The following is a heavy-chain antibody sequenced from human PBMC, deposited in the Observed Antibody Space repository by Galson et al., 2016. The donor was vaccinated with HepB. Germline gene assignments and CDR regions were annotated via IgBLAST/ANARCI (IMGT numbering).Heavy chain of an antibody. V-gene: IGHV4-31*03. CDR2: IYYSGST. Sequence: TLSLTCSVSGGSIGRGDYYWSWIRQLPGKGLEWIGYIYYSGSTYFNPSLKSRLSMSVDASKNQFSLQLTSVTAADTAIYYCARDRGAVAATGWFDPWGQGTLVTVSS. J-gene: IGHJ5*02. D-gene: IGHD6-19*01. CDR3: ARDRGAVAATGWFDP. CDR1: GGSIGRGDYY.